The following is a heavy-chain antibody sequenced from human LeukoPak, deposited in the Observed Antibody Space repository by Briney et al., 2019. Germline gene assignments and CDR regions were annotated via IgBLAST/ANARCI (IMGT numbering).Heavy chain of an antibody. CDR3: ARGIVVPAAKSLYYFDY. Sequence: GSLRLSCAASGFTFSNYWMSWVRRAPGKGLEWIGSIYYSGSTYYNPSLKSRVTISVDTSKNQFSLKLSSVTAADTAVYYCARGIVVPAAKSLYYFDYWGQGTLVTVSS. D-gene: IGHD2-2*01. V-gene: IGHV4-39*07. J-gene: IGHJ4*02. CDR1: GFTFSNYW. CDR2: IYYSGST.